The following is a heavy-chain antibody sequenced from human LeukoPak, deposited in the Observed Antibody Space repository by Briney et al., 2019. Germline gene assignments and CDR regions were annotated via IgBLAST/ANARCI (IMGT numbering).Heavy chain of an antibody. Sequence: GGSLGLSCTASGFTFGDYAMSWFRQAPGKGLEWVGFIRSKDYGGTTEYAASVKGRFTISRDDSKSIAYLQMNSLKTEDTAVYYCTSLEIPAAISYYYGMDVWGQGTTVTVSS. CDR1: GFTFGDYA. CDR2: IRSKDYGGTT. J-gene: IGHJ6*02. D-gene: IGHD2-2*01. V-gene: IGHV3-49*03. CDR3: TSLEIPAAISYYYGMDV.